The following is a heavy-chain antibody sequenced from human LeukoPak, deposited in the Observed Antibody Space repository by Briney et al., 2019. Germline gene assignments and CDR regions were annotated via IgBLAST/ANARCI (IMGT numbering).Heavy chain of an antibody. V-gene: IGHV1-2*02. Sequence: ASVKVSCKASGYTFTGYYMHWVRQAPGQGLEWMGWINPNSGGTNYAQKFQGRVTMTRDTSISTAYMELSRLRSDDTAVYYCARALEGIVVVPAATGNNWFDPWGQGTLATVSS. D-gene: IGHD2-2*01. J-gene: IGHJ5*02. CDR1: GYTFTGYY. CDR3: ARALEGIVVVPAATGNNWFDP. CDR2: INPNSGGT.